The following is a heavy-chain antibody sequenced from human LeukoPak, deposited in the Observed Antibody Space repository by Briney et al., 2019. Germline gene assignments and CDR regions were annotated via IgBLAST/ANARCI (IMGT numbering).Heavy chain of an antibody. J-gene: IGHJ4*02. D-gene: IGHD3-10*01. CDR3: ARDLGSGSYGTL. V-gene: IGHV4-59*01. CDR2: ICYSGAT. Sequence: PSETLSLTCTVSGGSISSYYWSWIRQPPGKGLEWIGYICYSGATNYNPSLKSRVTISLDTSKNQFSLKLSSVTAADTAVYYCARDLGSGSYGTLWGQGTLVTVSS. CDR1: GGSISSYY.